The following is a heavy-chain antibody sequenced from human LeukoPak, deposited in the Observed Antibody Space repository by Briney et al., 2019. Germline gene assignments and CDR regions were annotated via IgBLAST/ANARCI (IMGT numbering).Heavy chain of an antibody. J-gene: IGHJ1*01. V-gene: IGHV3-30*02. Sequence: PGGSLRLSCAASGFTFSSYGMHWVRQAPGKGLEWVAFIRYDGSNKYYADSVKGRFTISRDNSKNTLYLQMNSLRAEDTAVYYCAKGALYSGSYYLRWGAEYFQHWGQGTLVTVSS. D-gene: IGHD1-26*01. CDR2: IRYDGSNK. CDR1: GFTFSSYG. CDR3: AKGALYSGSYYLRWGAEYFQH.